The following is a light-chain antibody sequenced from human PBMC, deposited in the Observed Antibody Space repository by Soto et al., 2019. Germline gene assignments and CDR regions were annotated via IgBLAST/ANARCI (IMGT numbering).Light chain of an antibody. CDR3: QEDNNWPQYT. Sequence: EILMTQSPASLSVSPGERATLSCRASQSVYSSLAWYQQKPGQAPRLIIYGASIRATGVPTRFSGSGSRTDVTLTISSLQSEDFAVYYCQEDNNWPQYTFGQGTKLEMK. CDR1: QSVYSS. V-gene: IGKV3-15*01. J-gene: IGKJ2*01. CDR2: GAS.